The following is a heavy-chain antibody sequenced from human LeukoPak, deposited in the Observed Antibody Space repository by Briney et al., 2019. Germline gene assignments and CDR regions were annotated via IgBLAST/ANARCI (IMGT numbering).Heavy chain of an antibody. D-gene: IGHD3-10*01. J-gene: IGHJ3*02. Sequence: GRSLRLSCAASGFTFSSYGMHWVRQAPGKGLEWVAVIWYDGSNKYYADSVKGRFTISRDNSKNTLYLQMNSLRAEDTAVYYCAKDMFYYYGSGSYSGAFDIWGQGTMVTVSS. CDR3: AKDMFYYYGSGSYSGAFDI. CDR1: GFTFSSYG. V-gene: IGHV3-33*06. CDR2: IWYDGSNK.